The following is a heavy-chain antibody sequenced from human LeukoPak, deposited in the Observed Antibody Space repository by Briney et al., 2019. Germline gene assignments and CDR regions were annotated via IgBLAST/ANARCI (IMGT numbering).Heavy chain of an antibody. Sequence: GGSLRLSCVASGFSFSDYSLNWVRQAPGKGLEWVSSISTSGTYLYYGDSVKGRFTISRDNAKNSLYLQMNSLRAEDTAVYYCAKWGYYYYYYYMDVWGKGTTVTVSS. D-gene: IGHD7-27*01. CDR2: ISTSGTYL. J-gene: IGHJ6*03. CDR3: AKWGYYYYYYYMDV. CDR1: GFSFSDYS. V-gene: IGHV3-21*04.